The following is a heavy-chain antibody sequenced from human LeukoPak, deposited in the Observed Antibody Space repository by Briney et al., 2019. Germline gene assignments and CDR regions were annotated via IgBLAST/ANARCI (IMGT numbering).Heavy chain of an antibody. D-gene: IGHD3-3*01. J-gene: IGHJ5*02. V-gene: IGHV1-18*01. CDR1: GYTFTSYG. Sequence: RASVKVSCKASGYTFTSYGISWVRQAPGQGLEWMGWIGAYNGNTNYAQKLQGRVTMTTDTSTSTAYMELRSLRSDDTAVYYCARDQYYDFWSGYSNWFDPWGQGTLVTVSS. CDR3: ARDQYYDFWSGYSNWFDP. CDR2: IGAYNGNT.